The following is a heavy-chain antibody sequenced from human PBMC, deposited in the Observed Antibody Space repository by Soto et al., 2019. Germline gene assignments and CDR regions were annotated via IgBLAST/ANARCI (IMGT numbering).Heavy chain of an antibody. CDR3: ARDRHGKDYYDSSGYYDNWFDP. J-gene: IGHJ5*02. V-gene: IGHV4-30-4*01. CDR2: IYYSGST. CDR1: GGSISSGDYY. Sequence: SETLSLTCTVSGGSISSGDYYWSWIRQPPGKGLEWIGYIYYSGSTYYNPSLKSRVTISVDTSKNQFSLKLSSVTAADTAVYYCARDRHGKDYYDSSGYYDNWFDPWGQGTLVTVSS. D-gene: IGHD3-22*01.